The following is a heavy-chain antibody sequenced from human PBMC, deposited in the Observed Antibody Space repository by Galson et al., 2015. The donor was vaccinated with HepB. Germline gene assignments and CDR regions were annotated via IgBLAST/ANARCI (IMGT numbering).Heavy chain of an antibody. V-gene: IGHV3-9*01. J-gene: IGHJ6*02. CDR3: LRETSPGGADG. D-gene: IGHD4-17*01. CDR2: LYCKTGGT. Sequence: SLRLSCAFSGFPCDDFAMHWVRHSPGKGLEWVSGLYCKTGGTGYADSVRGRFTVSRDNAQKFLFLQMNSLRVEDTALYYCLRETSPGGADGWGQGTAVTVSS. CDR1: GFPCDDFA.